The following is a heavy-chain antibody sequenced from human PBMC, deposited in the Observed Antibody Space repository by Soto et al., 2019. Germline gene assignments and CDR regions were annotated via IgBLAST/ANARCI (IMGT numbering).Heavy chain of an antibody. D-gene: IGHD2-8*01. Sequence: QVQLVQSGGEVTKPGASVKVSCKSSGYTFTSYGVSWVRQAPGQGLEWLGWISVYTGNTKQAQKFQDRVTLTTEASTSTAYLELRNLRSDDTAVYYCARDRCTTDKCHTHHFDVWGQGTTVTVSS. V-gene: IGHV1-18*04. J-gene: IGHJ6*02. CDR3: ARDRCTTDKCHTHHFDV. CDR1: GYTFTSYG. CDR2: ISVYTGNT.